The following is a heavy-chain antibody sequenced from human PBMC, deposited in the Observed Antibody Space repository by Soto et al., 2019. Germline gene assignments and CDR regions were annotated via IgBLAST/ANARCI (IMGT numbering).Heavy chain of an antibody. D-gene: IGHD5-18*01. CDR1: GYTFTSYG. CDR2: ISAYNGNT. V-gene: IGHV1-18*01. CDR3: ARSLSEIVSFGYSYGNDAFDI. J-gene: IGHJ3*02. Sequence: ASVKVSCKASGYTFTSYGISWVRQAPGQGLEWMGWISAYNGNTNYAQKLQGRVTMTTDTFTSTAYMKLRSLRSDDTAVYYCARSLSEIVSFGYSYGNDAFDIWGQGTMVTLS.